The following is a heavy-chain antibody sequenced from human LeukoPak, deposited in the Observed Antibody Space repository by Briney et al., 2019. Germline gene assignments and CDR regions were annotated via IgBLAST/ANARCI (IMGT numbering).Heavy chain of an antibody. CDR2: ISGSAIST. V-gene: IGHV3-23*01. CDR3: AKGDNNILTGYYNSFDS. CDR1: GFTFSTYA. D-gene: IGHD3-9*01. Sequence: GGSLRLSCAASGFTFSTYAMSWIRQAPGKGLEWVSSISGSAISTYYADSVKGRFTISRDNSRNTLYLQMNSLRAEDTALFYCAKGDNNILTGYYNSFDSWGQGTLVTVSS. J-gene: IGHJ4*02.